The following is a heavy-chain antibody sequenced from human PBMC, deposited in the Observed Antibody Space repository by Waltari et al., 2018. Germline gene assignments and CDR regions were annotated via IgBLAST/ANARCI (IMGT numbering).Heavy chain of an antibody. D-gene: IGHD3-9*01. Sequence: QVQLVQSGSEFQKPGASVKVSCKASEYTFTDYAMNWVRQAPGQGPEWMGWFNTNTGKPTYAQGFTGRFVFSLDTSVTTAYLQINTLKAEDTAVYYCARLRASLTGFGPYGMDVWGQGTTVTVSS. CDR1: EYTFTDYA. CDR2: FNTNTGKP. CDR3: ARLRASLTGFGPYGMDV. J-gene: IGHJ6*01. V-gene: IGHV7-4-1*02.